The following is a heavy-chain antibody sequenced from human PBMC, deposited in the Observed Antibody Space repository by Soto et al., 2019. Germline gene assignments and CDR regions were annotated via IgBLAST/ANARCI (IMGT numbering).Heavy chain of an antibody. Sequence: ASVKVSCKASGGTFSSYAISWVRQAPGQGLEWMGGIIPIFGTANYAQKFQGRVTITADESTSTAYMELSSLRSEDTAVYYCARLYYDILTGYPPLDAFDIWGQGTMVTVSS. CDR1: GGTFSSYA. CDR3: ARLYYDILTGYPPLDAFDI. CDR2: IIPIFGTA. V-gene: IGHV1-69*13. J-gene: IGHJ3*02. D-gene: IGHD3-9*01.